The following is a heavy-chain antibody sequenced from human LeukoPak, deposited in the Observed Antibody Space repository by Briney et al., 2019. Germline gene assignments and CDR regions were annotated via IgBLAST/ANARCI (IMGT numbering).Heavy chain of an antibody. D-gene: IGHD2-8*02. J-gene: IGHJ4*02. Sequence: SETLSLTCTVSGGSISSYYWSWIRQPPGKGLEWIAYISDIGSINYNPSLKSRVTRSFVTTNNQLCLNLSSLTGADTAVHYCAGHHPRNTVDFWGQRTLVTVS. CDR1: GGSISSYY. CDR3: AGHHPRNTVDF. V-gene: IGHV4-59*08. CDR2: ISDIGSI.